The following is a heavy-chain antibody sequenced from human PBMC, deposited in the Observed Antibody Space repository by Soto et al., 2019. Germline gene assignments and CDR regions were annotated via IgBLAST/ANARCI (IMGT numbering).Heavy chain of an antibody. CDR3: ARRIGDSSSWYDYYYGMDV. D-gene: IGHD6-13*01. CDR1: GYSFTSYW. CDR2: IYPGDSDT. Sequence: PGESLKISCRGSGYSFTSYWIGWVRQMPGKGLEWMGIIYPGDSDTRYSPSFQGQVTISADKSISTAYLQWSSLKASDTAMYYCARRIGDSSSWYDYYYGMDVWGQGTTVTVSS. V-gene: IGHV5-51*01. J-gene: IGHJ6*02.